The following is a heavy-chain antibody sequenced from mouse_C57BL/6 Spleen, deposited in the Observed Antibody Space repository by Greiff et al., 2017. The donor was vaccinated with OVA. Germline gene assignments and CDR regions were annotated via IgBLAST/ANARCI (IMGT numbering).Heavy chain of an antibody. D-gene: IGHD2-4*01. Sequence: VQLQQSGPELVKPGASVKISCKASGYTFTDYYMNWVKQSHGKSLEWIGDINPNNGGTSYNQKFKGKATLTVDKSSSTAYMELRSLTSEDSAVYYCARYYYDYDGTYYFDYWGQGTTLTVSS. CDR2: INPNNGGT. J-gene: IGHJ2*01. CDR3: ARYYYDYDGTYYFDY. V-gene: IGHV1-26*01. CDR1: GYTFTDYY.